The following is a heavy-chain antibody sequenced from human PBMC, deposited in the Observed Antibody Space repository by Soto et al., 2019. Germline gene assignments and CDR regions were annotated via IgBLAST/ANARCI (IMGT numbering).Heavy chain of an antibody. CDR2: ISPHNFNT. Sequence: ASVKVSCKASGYTFTHFYITWVRQAPGQGLEWMGAISPHNFNTNYAQKFRGRVTLTTEKSTNTAYMDLRSLTSDDPAVYYCARDEGGYDILSGYYKAHHFDYWGQGVPVTVSS. V-gene: IGHV1-18*01. CDR3: ARDEGGYDILSGYYKAHHFDY. D-gene: IGHD3-9*01. CDR1: GYTFTHFY. J-gene: IGHJ4*02.